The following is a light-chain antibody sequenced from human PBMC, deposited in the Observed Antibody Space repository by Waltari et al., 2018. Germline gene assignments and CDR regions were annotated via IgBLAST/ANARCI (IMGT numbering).Light chain of an antibody. J-gene: IGLJ2*01. CDR3: ATWDDSLSGVV. Sequence: QSVLTQPPSASGTPGQGVTSSRSVSSSNIGTNSVSWYQQLPGTAPKLLIYTTNQRPSGVPDRFSGSKSGTSASLAISGLRSEDEADYYCATWDDSLSGVVFGGGTKLTVL. CDR2: TTN. V-gene: IGLV1-47*01. CDR1: SSNIGTNS.